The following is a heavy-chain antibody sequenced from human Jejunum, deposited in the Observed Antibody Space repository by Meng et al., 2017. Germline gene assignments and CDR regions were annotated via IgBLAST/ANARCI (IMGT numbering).Heavy chain of an antibody. CDR2: ISFDGSNK. D-gene: IGHD3-10*01. V-gene: IGHV3-30*07. J-gene: IGHJ4*02. Sequence: VGAVEVLFTAGGSLRLSCAALGFTLGGFVMVWVRQAPGKGLEWAAVISFDGSNKFYGDSVRGRFTISRDNSHNTVDLQMNSVRVDDTAVYFCLRGRDYWGQGTLVTVSS. CDR3: LRGRDY. CDR1: GFTLGGFV.